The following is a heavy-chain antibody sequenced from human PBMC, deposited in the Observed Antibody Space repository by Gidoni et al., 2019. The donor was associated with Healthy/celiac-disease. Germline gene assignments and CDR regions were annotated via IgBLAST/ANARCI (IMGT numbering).Heavy chain of an antibody. CDR3: ATPYGSGSEC. J-gene: IGHJ4*02. D-gene: IGHD3-10*01. Sequence: EVQLVESGGGLVQPGGSLTLSCAASGCPFSDSAVPWVRQAFGKGLEWIGRMRSKSNSFATVYAASVKGRFSISRDDSKNMAYLQMNSLKTEDTAVYYCATPYGSGSECWGQGTLVTVSS. CDR2: MRSKSNSFAT. V-gene: IGHV3-73*02. CDR1: GCPFSDSA.